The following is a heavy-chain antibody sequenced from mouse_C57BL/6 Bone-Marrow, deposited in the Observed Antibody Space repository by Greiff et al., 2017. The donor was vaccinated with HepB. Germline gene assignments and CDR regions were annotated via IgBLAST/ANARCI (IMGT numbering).Heavy chain of an antibody. CDR1: GFTFSSYG. CDR3: ARRYDGYYAYAMDY. V-gene: IGHV5-6*01. J-gene: IGHJ4*01. D-gene: IGHD2-3*01. Sequence: EVQLQESGGDLVKPGGSLKLSCAASGFTFSSYGMSWVRQTPDKRLEWVATISSGGSYTYYPDSVKGRFTISRDNAKNTLYLQMSSLKSEDTAMYYCARRYDGYYAYAMDYWGQGTSVTVSS. CDR2: ISSGGSYT.